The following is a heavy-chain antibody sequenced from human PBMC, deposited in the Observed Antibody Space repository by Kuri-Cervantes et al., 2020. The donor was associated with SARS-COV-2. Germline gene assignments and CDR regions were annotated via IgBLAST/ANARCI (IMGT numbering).Heavy chain of an antibody. J-gene: IGHJ4*02. D-gene: IGHD6-6*01. CDR3: ARGPRWSIAASFDY. CDR2: INHSGST. CDR1: GGSFSGYY. V-gene: IGHV4-34*01. Sequence: GSLRLSCAVYGGSFSGYYWSWIRQPPGKGLEWIGEINHSGSTNYNPSLKSRVTISVDTSKIQFSLKLSSVTAADTAVYYCARGPRWSIAASFDYWGQGTLVTVSS.